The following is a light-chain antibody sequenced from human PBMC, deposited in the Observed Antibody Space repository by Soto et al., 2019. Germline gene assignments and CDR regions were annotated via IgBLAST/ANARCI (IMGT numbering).Light chain of an antibody. CDR1: QSVSSSY. CDR2: GAS. Sequence: EIVLTQSPGTLSLSPGERATLSCRASQSVSSSYLAWYQQKPGQAPRLLIYGASSRATGIPDRFSGSGSGTEFTLTISSLQSEDFAVYYCQQYNNWPPNWTFGQGTKVEIK. V-gene: IGKV3-20*01. CDR3: QQYNNWPPNWT. J-gene: IGKJ1*01.